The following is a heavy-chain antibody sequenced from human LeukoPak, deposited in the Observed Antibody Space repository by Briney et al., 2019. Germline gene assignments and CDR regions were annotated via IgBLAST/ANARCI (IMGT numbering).Heavy chain of an antibody. V-gene: IGHV3-72*01. CDR3: ATASRDSGGHYYFDN. CDR2: TRNKANSYTT. D-gene: IGHD3-22*01. J-gene: IGHJ4*02. Sequence: PGGSLRLSCAASGFTFSDHYMDWVRKAPGKGLEWVGRTRNKANSYTTEYAASVKGRFTISRDDSRNSLYLQMNSLQTEDTAVYYCATASRDSGGHYYFDNWGQGALVTVSS. CDR1: GFTFSDHY.